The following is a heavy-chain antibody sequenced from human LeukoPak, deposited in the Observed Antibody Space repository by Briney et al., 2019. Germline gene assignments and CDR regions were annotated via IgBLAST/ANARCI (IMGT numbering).Heavy chain of an antibody. V-gene: IGHV2-5*01. J-gene: IGHJ4*02. CDR3: ARSLRYFPYFDY. CDR1: VFSLSTSGVG. Sequence: SGPTLVKPTQTLTLTCTFSVFSLSTSGVGVDWIRQPPGKALEWLALIYWNDDKRYSPSLKSRLTITKDTSKNQVVLTMTNVDPVDTATYYCARSLRYFPYFDYWGQGTLVTVSS. D-gene: IGHD3-9*01. CDR2: IYWNDDK.